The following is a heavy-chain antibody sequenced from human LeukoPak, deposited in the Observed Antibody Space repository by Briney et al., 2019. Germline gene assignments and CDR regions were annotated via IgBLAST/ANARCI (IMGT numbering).Heavy chain of an antibody. CDR3: ARELYNWNVDY. V-gene: IGHV3-53*01. Sequence: GGSLRLSCAASGFTFSNYWMHWVRQAPGKGLVWVSVIYSGGITYYADSVKGRFTISRDNSKNTLYLQMNTLRAEDTAVYYCARELYNWNVDYWGQGTLVTVSS. J-gene: IGHJ4*02. CDR1: GFTFSNYW. D-gene: IGHD1-20*01. CDR2: IYSGGIT.